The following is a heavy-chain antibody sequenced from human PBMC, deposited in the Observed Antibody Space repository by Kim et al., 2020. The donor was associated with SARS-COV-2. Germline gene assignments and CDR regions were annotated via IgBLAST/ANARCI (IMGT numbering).Heavy chain of an antibody. D-gene: IGHD6-13*01. CDR2: IYYSGST. Sequence: SETLSLTCTVSGGSISSSSYYWGWIRQPPGKGLEWIGSIYYSGSTYYNPSLKSRVTISVDTSKNQFSLQLSSVTAADTAVYYCARHSPIAAAGANRENWFDPWGQGTLVTVSS. J-gene: IGHJ5*02. V-gene: IGHV4-39*01. CDR1: GGSISSSSYY. CDR3: ARHSPIAAAGANRENWFDP.